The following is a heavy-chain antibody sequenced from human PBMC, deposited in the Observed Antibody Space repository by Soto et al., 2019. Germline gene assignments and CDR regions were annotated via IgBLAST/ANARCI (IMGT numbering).Heavy chain of an antibody. CDR3: ATDRDIADAFDI. CDR1: GYTFTGYY. D-gene: IGHD2-15*01. CDR2: INPNSGGT. V-gene: IGHV1-2*04. J-gene: IGHJ3*02. Sequence: ASVKVSCKASGYTFTGYYMHWVRQAPGQGLEWMGWINPNSGGTNYAQKLQGWVTMTRDTSIRTAYMELSRLRSDDTAVYYCATDRDIADAFDIWGQGTMVTVSS.